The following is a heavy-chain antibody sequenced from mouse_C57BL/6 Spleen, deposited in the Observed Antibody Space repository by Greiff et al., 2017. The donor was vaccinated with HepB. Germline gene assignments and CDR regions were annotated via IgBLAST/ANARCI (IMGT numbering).Heavy chain of an antibody. CDR1: GYTFTDYY. J-gene: IGHJ3*01. CDR2: INPNNGGT. V-gene: IGHV1-26*01. Sequence: EVQLQQSGPELVKPGASVKISCKASGYTFTDYYMNWVKQSHGKSLEWIGDINPNNGGTSYNQKFKGKATLTVDKSSSTAYMELRILTSEDSAVYYCAREGQPPAWFAYWGQGTLVTVSA. D-gene: IGHD3-3*01. CDR3: AREGQPPAWFAY.